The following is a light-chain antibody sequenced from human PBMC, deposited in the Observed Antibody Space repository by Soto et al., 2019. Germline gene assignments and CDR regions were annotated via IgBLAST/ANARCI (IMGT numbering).Light chain of an antibody. V-gene: IGKV1-5*03. CDR3: QQYNTYST. J-gene: IGKJ1*01. Sequence: DIQLTQSPSTLSASVGDRVTLTCRASQSINSRLAWYQQNLGKAPKLLIYKASSLQSGVPSRFSGSGSGTEFTLTISSLQPDDFATYYCQQYNTYSTFGQGTKVDI. CDR1: QSINSR. CDR2: KAS.